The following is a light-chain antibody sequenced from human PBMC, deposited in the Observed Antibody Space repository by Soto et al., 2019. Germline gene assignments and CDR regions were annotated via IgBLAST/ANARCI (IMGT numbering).Light chain of an antibody. Sequence: DIHLTQSPSFLSASLGDIVTITCRPSQAVPNNMAWYQQKPGKPPKLLIYEESTLHSGVPSRFSGRKSGPQFTLTIDSLQPEDFATYYCQQVKTYPRTFGGGTKVEIK. CDR3: QQVKTYPRT. CDR2: EES. J-gene: IGKJ4*01. CDR1: QAVPNN. V-gene: IGKV1-9*01.